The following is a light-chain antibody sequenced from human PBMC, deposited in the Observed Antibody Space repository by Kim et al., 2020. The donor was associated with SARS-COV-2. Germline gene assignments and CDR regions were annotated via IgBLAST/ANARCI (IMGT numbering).Light chain of an antibody. CDR2: KDS. CDR3: DSAADNNLGL. J-gene: IGLJ3*02. V-gene: IGLV3-27*01. Sequence: VYPGQTARFILSGDVLAKKDALFVQQKPGAAPVLVIYKDSERPSGVPQRFSVSISGTTVTLTISGAQVEDVADYYCDSAADNNLGLFGGGTQLTVL. CDR1: VLAKKD.